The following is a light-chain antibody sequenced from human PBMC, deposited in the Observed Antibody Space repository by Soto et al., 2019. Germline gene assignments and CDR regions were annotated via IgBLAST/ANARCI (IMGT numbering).Light chain of an antibody. Sequence: DIQMTQSPSTLSASVGDRVTITCRASQSISSWLAWYQQKPGRAPKLLIFKASSLGSGVPSRFSGSGSGTEFTLTISSLQPYDFATYYCQQYKSYWTFGQGTKVDSK. V-gene: IGKV1-5*03. CDR1: QSISSW. CDR2: KAS. CDR3: QQYKSYWT. J-gene: IGKJ1*01.